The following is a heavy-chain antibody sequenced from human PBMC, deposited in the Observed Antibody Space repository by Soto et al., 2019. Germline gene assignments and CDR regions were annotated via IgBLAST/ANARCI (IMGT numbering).Heavy chain of an antibody. CDR2: ISARGGSS. D-gene: IGHD4-4*01. J-gene: IGHJ4*02. Sequence: VQLLESGGGLVQPGGSLRLSCAASGFSFSSYAMVWVRQAPGKGLVWVSVISARGGSSYFADSVKGRFTISRDNSKNVLSLEMNSLRAEETAIYFCAKGSIEYSASVDNWGQGTLVLVSS. V-gene: IGHV3-23*01. CDR3: AKGSIEYSASVDN. CDR1: GFSFSSYA.